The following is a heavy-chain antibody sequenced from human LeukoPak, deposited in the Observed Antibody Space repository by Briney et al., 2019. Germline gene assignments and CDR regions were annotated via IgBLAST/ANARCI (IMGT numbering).Heavy chain of an antibody. Sequence: GGSLRLSCAASGFTFSTYAMNWVRQAPGKGLEWVSRISSGGSGGTTYYADYVKGRFTISRDNSKNTLYLQMDSLRVEDTAVYYCATEMATIKWGAHWGQGTRVTVSA. CDR1: GFTFSTYA. D-gene: IGHD5-24*01. CDR2: ISSGGSGGTT. V-gene: IGHV3-23*01. J-gene: IGHJ1*01. CDR3: ATEMATIKWGAH.